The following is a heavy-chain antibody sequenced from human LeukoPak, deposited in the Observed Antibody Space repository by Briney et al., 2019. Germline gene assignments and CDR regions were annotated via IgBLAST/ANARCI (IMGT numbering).Heavy chain of an antibody. CDR1: GYTFTGYY. J-gene: IGHJ4*02. CDR3: AREHVDIVATIWDY. Sequence: ASVKVSCKASGYTFTGYYMHWVRQAPGQGLEWMGWINPNNGGTNYAQKFQGRVTMTRDTSISTAYMELSRLRSDDTAVYYCAREHVDIVATIWDYWGQGTLVTVSS. D-gene: IGHD5-12*01. V-gene: IGHV1-2*02. CDR2: INPNNGGT.